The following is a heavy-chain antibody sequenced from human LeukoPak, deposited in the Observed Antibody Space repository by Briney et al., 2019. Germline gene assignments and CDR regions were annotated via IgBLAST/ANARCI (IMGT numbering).Heavy chain of an antibody. V-gene: IGHV4-39*07. CDR3: AGFTFFRGVITFDY. CDR2: IYYSGST. CDR1: GDSISSSSSY. Sequence: SETLSLTCTVSGDSISSSSSYWGWIRQPPGEGLEWIGSIYYSGSTYYNTSLKSRVSISVDTSKNQFSLKLSSVTAADTAVYSCAGFTFFRGVITFDYWGQGTLVTVSS. J-gene: IGHJ4*02. D-gene: IGHD3-10*01.